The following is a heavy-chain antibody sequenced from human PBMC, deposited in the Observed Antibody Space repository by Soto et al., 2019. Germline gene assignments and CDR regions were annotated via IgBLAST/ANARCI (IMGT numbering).Heavy chain of an antibody. D-gene: IGHD6-19*01. Sequence: LSLTCTVSGDSITSGSYWGWIRQPPGEGPEWIASIYHGGTTFYNPSLESRVSISVDSSKNQFSLSLTSVTAADTATYYCARVHVMVVAGSTFDYWGPGTLVTVSS. CDR2: IYHGGTT. V-gene: IGHV4-38-2*02. CDR3: ARVHVMVVAGSTFDY. CDR1: GDSITSGSY. J-gene: IGHJ4*03.